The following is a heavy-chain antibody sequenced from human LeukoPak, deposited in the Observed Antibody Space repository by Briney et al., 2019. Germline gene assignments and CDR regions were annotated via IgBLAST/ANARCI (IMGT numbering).Heavy chain of an antibody. V-gene: IGHV3-30*02. Sequence: SGGSLRLSCAASGFTFSSYGMHWVRQAPGKGLEWVAFIRYDGSNKYYADSVKGRFTISRDNSKNTLYLQMNSLRAEDTAVYYCAKGRAYCGGDCSYPFDYWGQGTLVTVSS. CDR2: IRYDGSNK. CDR1: GFTFSSYG. CDR3: AKGRAYCGGDCSYPFDY. D-gene: IGHD2-21*01. J-gene: IGHJ4*02.